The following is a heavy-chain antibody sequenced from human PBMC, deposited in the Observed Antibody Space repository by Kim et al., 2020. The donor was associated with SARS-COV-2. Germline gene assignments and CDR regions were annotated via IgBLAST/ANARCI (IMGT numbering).Heavy chain of an antibody. CDR1: GDSVSGNSAA. CDR2: TYYRSKWYN. CDR3: ARERLASGYYTSDAFDI. J-gene: IGHJ3*02. D-gene: IGHD3-3*01. V-gene: IGHV6-1*01. Sequence: SQTLSLTCAISGDSVSGNSAAWNWIRQSPSRGLEWLGRTYYRSKWYNDYAVSVKSRITINPDTSKNQFSLQLNSVTPEDTALYYCARERLASGYYTSDAFDIWGQGTMVTVSS.